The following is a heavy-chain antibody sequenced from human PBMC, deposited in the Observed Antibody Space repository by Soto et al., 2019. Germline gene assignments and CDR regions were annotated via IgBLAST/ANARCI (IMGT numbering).Heavy chain of an antibody. CDR1: VFSFSGYA. V-gene: IGHV3-30*18. CDR2: ISYDGSND. J-gene: IGHJ6*01. CDR3: ANSLVPAAMGYYYGMEV. D-gene: IGHD2-2*01. Sequence: VGSLRLSCASSVFSFSGYAMHCVRDSPGKWLEWVAIISYDGSNDYYADSVKGRFTISRDNFKNTLYLQMSSLRAEDTAVYYCANSLVPAAMGYYYGMEVWGQGTTVIVSS.